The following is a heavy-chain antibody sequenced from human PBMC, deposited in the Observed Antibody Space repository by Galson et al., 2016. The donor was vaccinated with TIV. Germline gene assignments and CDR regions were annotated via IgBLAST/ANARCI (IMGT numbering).Heavy chain of an antibody. Sequence: PALVTPPQTLTLTCTFSGFSLNSNGMCVSWIRQPPGKALEWLARIDWDGDKYYSTFLQTRLTISKDTSKNQVVLTMTNMDPVDTATYYCVRTPYGDSFGWYFDLWGRGTLVTVSS. J-gene: IGHJ2*01. CDR2: IDWDGDK. CDR3: VRTPYGDSFGWYFDL. D-gene: IGHD4-17*01. V-gene: IGHV2-70*11. CDR1: GFSLNSNGMC.